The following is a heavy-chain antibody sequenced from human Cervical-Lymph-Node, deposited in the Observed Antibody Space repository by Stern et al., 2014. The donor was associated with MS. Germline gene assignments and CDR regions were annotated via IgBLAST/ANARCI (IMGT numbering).Heavy chain of an antibody. Sequence: DQLVESGAEVKKPASSVKVSCKASGGTFNTSAISWVRQAPGQGLEWMGGIMPILGTTNYAQKFQGRVTLTADKSTSTAYMALSGLRYEDTAVYYCARDLGVGPSVSWGQGTVVTVSS. J-gene: IGHJ5*02. CDR2: IMPILGTT. D-gene: IGHD5/OR15-5a*01. CDR1: GGTFNTSA. V-gene: IGHV1-69*06. CDR3: ARDLGVGPSVS.